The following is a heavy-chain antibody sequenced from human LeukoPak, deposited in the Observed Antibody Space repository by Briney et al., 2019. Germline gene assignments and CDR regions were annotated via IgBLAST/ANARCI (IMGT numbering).Heavy chain of an antibody. CDR2: ISYDGSNK. CDR3: GRGYSGYDFSWFDP. J-gene: IGHJ5*02. V-gene: IGHV3-30-3*01. Sequence: GGALRLSCAASRFTFLSYVLHWVRPAPGRGREGVAVISYDGSNKYYADSVKGRFTISRDNSQKTLYLQINILRGEDTAWDYLGRGYSGYDFSWFDPWGQGTLVTVSS. CDR1: RFTFLSYV. D-gene: IGHD5-12*01.